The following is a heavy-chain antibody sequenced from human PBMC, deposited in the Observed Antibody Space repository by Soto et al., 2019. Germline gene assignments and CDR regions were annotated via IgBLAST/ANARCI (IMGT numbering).Heavy chain of an antibody. CDR1: GGTFSSYA. V-gene: IGHV1-69*01. CDR2: IIPIFGTA. CDR3: ARGVDTVLFNYYYYGMDV. Sequence: QVQLVQSGAEVKKPGSSVKVSCKASGGTFSSYAISWVRQAPGQGLEWMGGIIPIFGTANYAQKFQGRVTITADESTSTDYMELSSLRSEDTAVYYCARGVDTVLFNYYYYGMDVWGQGTTVTVSS. D-gene: IGHD5-18*01. J-gene: IGHJ6*02.